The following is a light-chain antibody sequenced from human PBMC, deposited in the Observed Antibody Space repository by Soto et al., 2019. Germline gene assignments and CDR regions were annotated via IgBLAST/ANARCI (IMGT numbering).Light chain of an antibody. CDR3: QQYDSSPLT. CDR1: QSVSSSY. V-gene: IGKV3-20*01. J-gene: IGKJ4*01. Sequence: EIVLTQSPGTLSLSPGERATLSCRASQSVSSSYFAWYQQKPGQAPRLLIYGASSRVTGIPDRLSGSGSGTEFTLTISRLEPEDFAVYYCQQYDSSPLTFGGGTKVEIK. CDR2: GAS.